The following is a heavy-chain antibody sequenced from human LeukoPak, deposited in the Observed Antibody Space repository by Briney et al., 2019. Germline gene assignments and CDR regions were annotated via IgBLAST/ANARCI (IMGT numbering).Heavy chain of an antibody. J-gene: IGHJ6*02. Sequence: SVKVSCKASGGTFSSYAISWVRQAPGQGLEWMGRIIPILGIANYAQKFQGRVTITADKSTSTAYMELSSLRSEDTAVYYCARGGIAAAGKGYYYGMDVWGQGTTVTVSS. CDR3: ARGGIAAAGKGYYYGMDV. CDR2: IIPILGIA. D-gene: IGHD6-13*01. V-gene: IGHV1-69*04. CDR1: GGTFSSYA.